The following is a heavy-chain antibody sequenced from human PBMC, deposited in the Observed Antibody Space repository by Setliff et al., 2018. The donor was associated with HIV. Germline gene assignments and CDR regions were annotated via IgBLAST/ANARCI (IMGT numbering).Heavy chain of an antibody. J-gene: IGHJ4*02. CDR1: GFSFGNFG. Sequence: QTGGSLRLSCVASGFSFGNFGMHWVRQAPGKGLEWVAVISYDGSNKFYADSVKGRFTISRDNSKNTLYLQMNSLRAEDTAVYYCAREGPFYNFWSAHGAHPVDWGQGTLVTVSS. CDR3: AREGPFYNFWSAHGAHPVD. D-gene: IGHD3-3*01. V-gene: IGHV3-30*19. CDR2: ISYDGSNK.